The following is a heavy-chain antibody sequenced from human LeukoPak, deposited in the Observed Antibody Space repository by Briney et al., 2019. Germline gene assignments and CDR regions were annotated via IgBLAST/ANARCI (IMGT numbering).Heavy chain of an antibody. V-gene: IGHV3-53*01. CDR2: IYSGGST. D-gene: IGHD1-14*01. J-gene: IGHJ5*02. CDR3: ARDRPGLQWFDP. CDR1: GFTVSSNY. Sequence: GRSLRLSCAASGFTVSSNYMSWVRQAPGKGLEWVSVIYSGGSTYYADSVKGRFTISRDNSKNTLYLQMNSLRAEDTAVYYCARDRPGLQWFDPWGQGTLVTVSS.